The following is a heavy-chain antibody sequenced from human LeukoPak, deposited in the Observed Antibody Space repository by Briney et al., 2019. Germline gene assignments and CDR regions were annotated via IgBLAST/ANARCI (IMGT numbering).Heavy chain of an antibody. D-gene: IGHD2-21*02. CDR2: ITWNSGTI. Sequence: PGRSLRLSCAASGFNFDDYAMHWVRQTPEKGLEWVSGITWNSGTIAYADPVKGRFIISTDNAKNSLYLQMNSLRPEDTALYYCVKERDYYFDYWGQGTLVTVSS. CDR1: GFNFDDYA. V-gene: IGHV3-9*01. J-gene: IGHJ4*02. CDR3: VKERDYYFDY.